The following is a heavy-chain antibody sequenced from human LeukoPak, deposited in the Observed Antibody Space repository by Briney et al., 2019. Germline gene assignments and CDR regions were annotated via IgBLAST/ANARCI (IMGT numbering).Heavy chain of an antibody. Sequence: GGSLRLSCAASAFTFSSYSMNWVRQAPGKGLEWVSSISSSGSYIYYADSVKGRSTISRDNAKNSLYLQMNSLRAEDTAVYYCAKEGNYCSSTFCYQDYWGLGTLVTVSS. CDR2: ISSSGSYI. J-gene: IGHJ4*02. V-gene: IGHV3-21*04. D-gene: IGHD2-2*01. CDR3: AKEGNYCSSTFCYQDY. CDR1: AFTFSSYS.